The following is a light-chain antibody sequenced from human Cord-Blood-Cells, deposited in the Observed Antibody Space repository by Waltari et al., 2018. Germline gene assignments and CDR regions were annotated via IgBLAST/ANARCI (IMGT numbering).Light chain of an antibody. Sequence: DIQMTQYPSTLSASVGDRVTITCRASQRIRSWLACDREKQGKAPKLLIYKAASLESGVLSRFSGSGAGTEFTLTSSSLQPDDFATYYCQQYNSYWTFGQGTKVEIK. J-gene: IGKJ1*01. CDR2: KAA. V-gene: IGKV1-5*03. CDR1: QRIRSW. CDR3: QQYNSYWT.